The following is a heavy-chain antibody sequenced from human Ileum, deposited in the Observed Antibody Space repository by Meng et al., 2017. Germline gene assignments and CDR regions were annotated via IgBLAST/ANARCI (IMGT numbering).Heavy chain of an antibody. CDR3: VNRAWLES. J-gene: IGHJ5*01. D-gene: IGHD3-10*01. CDR2: ISGTGST. V-gene: IGHV3-23*04. CDR1: GFTFSIYA. Sequence: QLVESGGGLVPPGGSLRLSCAASGFTFSIYAMSWVRQAPGKGLEWVSAISGTGSTFYADSVKGRFTLSRDNSKNTLYLQMNSLRVDDTAVYYCVNRAWLESWGQGTLVTVSS.